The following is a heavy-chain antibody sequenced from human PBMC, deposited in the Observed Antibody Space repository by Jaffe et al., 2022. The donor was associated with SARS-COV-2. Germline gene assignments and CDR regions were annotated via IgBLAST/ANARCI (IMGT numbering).Heavy chain of an antibody. CDR2: ISYDGSNK. CDR1: GFTFSSYG. CDR3: AKDRHNWNYGFIYYFDY. J-gene: IGHJ4*02. V-gene: IGHV3-30*18. D-gene: IGHD1-7*01. Sequence: QVQLVESGGGVVQPGRSLRLSCAASGFTFSSYGMHWVRQAPGKGLEWVAVISYDGSNKYYADSVKGRFTISRDNSKNTLYLQMNSLRAEDTAVYYCAKDRHNWNYGFIYYFDYWGQGTLVTVSS.